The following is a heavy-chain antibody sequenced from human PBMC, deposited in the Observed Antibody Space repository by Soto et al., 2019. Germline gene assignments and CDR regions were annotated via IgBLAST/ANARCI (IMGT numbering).Heavy chain of an antibody. Sequence: GGSLRLSCAASGFTFSSYGMHWVRQAPGKGLEWVAVISYDGSNKYYADSVKGRFTISRDNSKNTLYLQMNSLRAEDTAVYYCAKRRGGREMATTDYWGQGTLVTVSS. CDR1: GFTFSSYG. CDR3: AKRRGGREMATTDY. CDR2: ISYDGSNK. V-gene: IGHV3-30*18. D-gene: IGHD5-12*01. J-gene: IGHJ4*02.